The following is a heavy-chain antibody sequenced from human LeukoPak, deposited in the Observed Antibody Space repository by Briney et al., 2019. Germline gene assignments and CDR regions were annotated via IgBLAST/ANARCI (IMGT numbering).Heavy chain of an antibody. V-gene: IGHV1-8*01. D-gene: IGHD7-27*01. Sequence: ASVKVSCKASGYTFTSYDFSWVRQATGQRPEWMGWMSPNSSDTGYAQKFQDRVTMTRNTSISTAYMELSSLRSDDTAVYYWARGPPIWGYDYWGPGTLVTVSS. CDR2: MSPNSSDT. J-gene: IGHJ4*02. CDR3: ARGPPIWGYDY. CDR1: GYTFTSYD.